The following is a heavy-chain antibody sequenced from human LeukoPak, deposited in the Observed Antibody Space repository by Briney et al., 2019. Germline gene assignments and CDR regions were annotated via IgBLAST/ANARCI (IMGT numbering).Heavy chain of an antibody. J-gene: IGHJ3*02. D-gene: IGHD3-22*01. CDR2: IYHSGST. CDR3: ARLFTYYYDSSGSAVDAFDI. V-gene: IGHV4-4*02. Sequence: PSGTLSLTCSVSGGSISSSNWWSWVRQPPGKGLEWIGEIYHSGSTNYNPSLKSRVTISVDTSKNQFSLKLSSVTAADTAVYYCARLFTYYYDSSGSAVDAFDIWGQGTMVTVSS. CDR1: GGSISSSNW.